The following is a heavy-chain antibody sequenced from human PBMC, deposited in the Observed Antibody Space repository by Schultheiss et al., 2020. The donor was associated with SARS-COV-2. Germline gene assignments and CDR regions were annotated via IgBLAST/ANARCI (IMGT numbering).Heavy chain of an antibody. Sequence: SVKVSCKASGGTFSSYTISWVRQAPGQGLEWMGRIIPILGIANYAQKFQGRVTITADKSTSTAYMELSSLRSEDTAVYYCARDWYSSSWYSNYYGMDVWGQGTTVTVSS. CDR1: GGTFSSYT. CDR3: ARDWYSSSWYSNYYGMDV. CDR2: IIPILGIA. V-gene: IGHV1-69*04. D-gene: IGHD6-13*01. J-gene: IGHJ6*02.